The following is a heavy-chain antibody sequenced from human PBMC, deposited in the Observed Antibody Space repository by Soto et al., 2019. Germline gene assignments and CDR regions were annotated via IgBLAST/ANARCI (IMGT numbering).Heavy chain of an antibody. J-gene: IGHJ5*02. CDR3: ARDPNWRKAVAGPTP. CDR2: ISSSSSTI. CDR1: GFNFSSYS. V-gene: IGHV3-48*01. Sequence: PGGSLRLSCAASGFNFSSYSMNWVRQAPGKGLEWVSYISSSSSTIYYADSVKGRFTISRDNAKNSLYLQMNSLRAEDTAVYYCARDPNWRKAVAGPTPWGQGTLVTVSS. D-gene: IGHD6-19*01.